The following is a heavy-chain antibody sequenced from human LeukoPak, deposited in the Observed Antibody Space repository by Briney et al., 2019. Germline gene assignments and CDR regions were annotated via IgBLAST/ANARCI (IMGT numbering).Heavy chain of an antibody. Sequence: GGSLRLSCAASGFTFSNSWMHWVRQGLGKGPVWVSRIKSDGSYITYADSVKGRFIISRDNAENTLYLQMNSLRVDDTAVYYCATGDSGWYNYWGQGTLVTVSA. CDR3: ATGDSGWYNY. CDR1: GFTFSNSW. D-gene: IGHD6-19*01. J-gene: IGHJ4*02. CDR2: IKSDGSYI. V-gene: IGHV3-74*03.